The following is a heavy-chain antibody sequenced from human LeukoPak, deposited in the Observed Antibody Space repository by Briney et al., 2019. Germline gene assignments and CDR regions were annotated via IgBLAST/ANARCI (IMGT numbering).Heavy chain of an antibody. CDR1: GDTLTELS. Sequence: ASVEVSCKVSGDTLTELSTHWVRQAPGKGLEWMGGFDPEHGEMIYAQKLQGRVTMTEDRSTDTAYMELSSLRSEDTAVYYCATGGPWDLLKYWGQGTLVTVSS. V-gene: IGHV1-24*01. CDR3: ATGGPWDLLKY. D-gene: IGHD3-9*01. J-gene: IGHJ4*02. CDR2: FDPEHGEM.